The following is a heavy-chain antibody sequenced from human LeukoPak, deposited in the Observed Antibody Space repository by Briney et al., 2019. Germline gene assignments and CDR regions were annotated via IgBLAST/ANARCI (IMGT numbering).Heavy chain of an antibody. CDR2: INHSGST. D-gene: IGHD2-2*02. CDR1: GGSFSGYY. J-gene: IGHJ3*02. V-gene: IGHV4-34*01. CDR3: ARGPVVVPAAIRGNAFDI. Sequence: PSETLSLTCAVYGGSFSGYYWSWIRQPPGKGLEWIGEINHSGSTNYNPSLKRRVTISVDTSKNQFSLKLSSVTAADTAVYYCARGPVVVPAAIRGNAFDIWGQGTMVTVSS.